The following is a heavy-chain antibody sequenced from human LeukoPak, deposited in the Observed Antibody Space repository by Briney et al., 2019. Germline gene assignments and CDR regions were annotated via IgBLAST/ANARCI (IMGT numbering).Heavy chain of an antibody. D-gene: IGHD1-14*01. V-gene: IGHV1-69*13. CDR3: ARDSRILGRNWFDP. CDR2: IIPIFDTT. Sequence: SVKVSCKASGGTLNNYAINWVRQAPGQGLEWMGGIIPIFDTTNYAQKFQGRVTITADESTSTAYLELSSLRSEDTALYYCARDSRILGRNWFDPWGQGTLVTVSS. J-gene: IGHJ5*02. CDR1: GGTLNNYA.